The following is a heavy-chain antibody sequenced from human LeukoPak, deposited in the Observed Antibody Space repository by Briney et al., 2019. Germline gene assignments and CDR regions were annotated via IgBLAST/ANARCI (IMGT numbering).Heavy chain of an antibody. CDR1: GFTFSSYA. Sequence: GRSLRLSCAASGFTFSSYAMHWVRQAPGKGLEWVAVIWYDGSNKYYADSVKGRFTISRDNSKNTLYLQMNSLRAEDTAVYYCARDYGQWLCYFDYWGQGTLVTVSS. D-gene: IGHD6-19*01. CDR3: ARDYGQWLCYFDY. J-gene: IGHJ4*02. CDR2: IWYDGSNK. V-gene: IGHV3-33*08.